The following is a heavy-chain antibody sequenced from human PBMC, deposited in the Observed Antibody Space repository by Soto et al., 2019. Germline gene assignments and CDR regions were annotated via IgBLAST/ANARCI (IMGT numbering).Heavy chain of an antibody. V-gene: IGHV1-3*01. Sequence: PSVKFSSKASGNPFPNYAINWLPQALGQRLEGRGGSNGGNGNTYYTEHSQGRVTFTRDTSAGTVYMQLSSLTSEDTAVYYCARDDSCFSGSHYIDYFNYGRQGGLVTASS. J-gene: IGHJ4*02. CDR3: ARDDSCFSGSHYIDYFNY. CDR2: SNGGNGNT. D-gene: IGHD1-26*01. CDR1: GNPFPNYA.